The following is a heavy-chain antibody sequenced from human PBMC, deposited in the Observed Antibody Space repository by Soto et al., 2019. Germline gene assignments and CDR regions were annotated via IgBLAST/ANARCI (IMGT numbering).Heavy chain of an antibody. J-gene: IGHJ6*02. D-gene: IGHD2-2*02. CDR2: IGVYNGKT. CDR1: GYTFTKYG. CDR3: SRARYCTSPSCYNHYYYGMDI. V-gene: IGHV1-18*04. Sequence: QEQLVQSGGEVKKPGASVRVSCKASGYTFTKYGITWVRQAPGQGLEWMGWIGVYNGKTNYARKLQGRVIMNADTSASTAYMELRSLRSDDTAVYYCSRARYCTSPSCYNHYYYGMDIWGQGTTVSVSS.